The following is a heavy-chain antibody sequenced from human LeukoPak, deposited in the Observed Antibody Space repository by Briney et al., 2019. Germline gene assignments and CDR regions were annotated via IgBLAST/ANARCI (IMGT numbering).Heavy chain of an antibody. V-gene: IGHV3-11*06. D-gene: IGHD3-16*01. CDR1: GFTVSNYY. CDR3: ARDFGPRLYAFDV. CDR2: ISVSSRNVI. Sequence: PGGSLRLSCAASGFTVSNYYMSWVRKAPGKGLEWLSYISVSSRNVIDYADSVKGRFTISRDDAKNSLYLQMNSLRAEDTAVYFCARDFGPRLYAFDVWGQGTMITVSS. J-gene: IGHJ3*01.